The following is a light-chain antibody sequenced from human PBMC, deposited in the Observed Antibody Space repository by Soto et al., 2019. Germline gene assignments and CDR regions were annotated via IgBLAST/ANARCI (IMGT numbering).Light chain of an antibody. CDR3: SSYTSSSTLGV. CDR2: EVS. Sequence: QSALTQPASVSGSPGQSITISCTGTSSDIGGYNYVSWYQQYPGNAPKLMISEVSNRPSGISNRFSGFKSANTAFLIISGLQAEDEADYFCSSYTSSSTLGVFGTGTKLTVL. CDR1: SSDIGGYNY. V-gene: IGLV2-14*01. J-gene: IGLJ1*01.